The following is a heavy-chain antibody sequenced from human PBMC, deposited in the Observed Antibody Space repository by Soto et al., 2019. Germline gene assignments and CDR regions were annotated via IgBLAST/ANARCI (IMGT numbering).Heavy chain of an antibody. Sequence: PVGSLRLSCAGSGFTFSSYGIHWVRQAPGKGLEWVALISYDGGNEKYTESVKDRFTISRDDSHNVAYLQMSSLRTEDTAMYYCAKDRYSGTYPTDFDYWGQGSLVTVSS. CDR3: AKDRYSGTYPTDFDY. CDR2: ISYDGGNE. J-gene: IGHJ4*02. D-gene: IGHD1-26*01. V-gene: IGHV3-30*18. CDR1: GFTFSSYG.